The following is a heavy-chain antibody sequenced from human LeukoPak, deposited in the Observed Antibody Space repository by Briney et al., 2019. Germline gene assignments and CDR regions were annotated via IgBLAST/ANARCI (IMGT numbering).Heavy chain of an antibody. V-gene: IGHV3-74*01. Sequence: GGSLRLSCEGSGDSWMHWVRQVPGKGLVWVSRIKTDGSSTSYADSVKGRFTISRDNAENTLYLQMNSLRAEDTAVYYCAKATLAQSDSSGYFDYWGQGTMVTVSS. J-gene: IGHJ4*02. CDR2: IKTDGSST. D-gene: IGHD3-22*01. CDR1: GDSW. CDR3: AKATLAQSDSSGYFDY.